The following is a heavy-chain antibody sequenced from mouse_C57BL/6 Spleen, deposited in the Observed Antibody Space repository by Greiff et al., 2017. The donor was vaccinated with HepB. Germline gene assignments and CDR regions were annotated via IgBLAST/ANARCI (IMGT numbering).Heavy chain of an antibody. V-gene: IGHV1-82*01. D-gene: IGHD1-1*01. CDR2: IYPGDGDT. Sequence: VQLQQSGPELVKPGASVKISCKASGYAFSSSWMNWVKQRPGKGLEWIGRIYPGDGDTNYNGKFKGKATLTADKSSSTAYMQLSSLTSEDSAVYFCARKGITTVVAHFDYWGQGTTLTVSS. J-gene: IGHJ2*01. CDR3: ARKGITTVVAHFDY. CDR1: GYAFSSSW.